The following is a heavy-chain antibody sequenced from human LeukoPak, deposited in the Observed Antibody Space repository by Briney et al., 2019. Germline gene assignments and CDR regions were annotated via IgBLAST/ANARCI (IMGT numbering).Heavy chain of an antibody. Sequence: PSETLSLTCTVSGDSISSSTYYWAWIRQPPGEGLEWIGSIYYTGSTHYIPSLKSRVTISLDTSKNQFSLKMSSVTAADTAVYYCATQALGGPLEYWGQGTLVTVSS. J-gene: IGHJ4*02. CDR3: ATQALGGPLEY. CDR2: IYYTGST. D-gene: IGHD2-15*01. V-gene: IGHV4-39*01. CDR1: GDSISSSTYY.